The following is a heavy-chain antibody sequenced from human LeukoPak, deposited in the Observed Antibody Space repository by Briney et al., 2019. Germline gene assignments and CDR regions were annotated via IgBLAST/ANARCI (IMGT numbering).Heavy chain of an antibody. D-gene: IGHD2-2*01. Sequence: SETLSLTCAVYGGSFSGYYWSWIRQPPGKGLEWIGEINHSGSTNYNPSLNSRVTISVDTSKNQFSLKLSSVTAADTAVYYCARRPRYCSSTSCSNFDYWGQGTLVTVSS. V-gene: IGHV4-34*01. CDR2: INHSGST. CDR1: GGSFSGYY. J-gene: IGHJ4*02. CDR3: ARRPRYCSSTSCSNFDY.